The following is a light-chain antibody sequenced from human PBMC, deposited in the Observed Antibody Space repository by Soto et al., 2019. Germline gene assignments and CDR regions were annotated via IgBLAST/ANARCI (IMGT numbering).Light chain of an antibody. CDR3: QQYNSYWT. J-gene: IGKJ1*01. CDR2: KAS. CDR1: QSISSW. Sequence: DIQLIQSPSTLSASVGDRVTITFRASQSISSWLAWYQQKPGKAPKLLIYKASSLESGVPARFSGSGSGTEFTLTISSLQPDDFAVYYCQQYNSYWTFGQGTKVDIK. V-gene: IGKV1-5*03.